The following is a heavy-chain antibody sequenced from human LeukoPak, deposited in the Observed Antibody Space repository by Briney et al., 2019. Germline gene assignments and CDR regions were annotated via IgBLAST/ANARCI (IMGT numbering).Heavy chain of an antibody. CDR1: GGTFSSYA. Sequence: ASVKVSCKASGGTFSSYAISWVRQAPGQGLEWMGGIIPIFGTANYAQKFQGRVTITADESTSTAYIELSSLRSEDRAVYYCARNVGYCSSPSCFPHFDYWGQGTLVTVSS. CDR2: IIPIFGTA. J-gene: IGHJ4*02. D-gene: IGHD2-2*01. CDR3: ARNVGYCSSPSCFPHFDY. V-gene: IGHV1-69*13.